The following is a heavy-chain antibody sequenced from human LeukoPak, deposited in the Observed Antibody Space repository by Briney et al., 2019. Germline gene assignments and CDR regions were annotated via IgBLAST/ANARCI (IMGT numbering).Heavy chain of an antibody. CDR1: GFTFSSYG. CDR2: ISDSGGRT. D-gene: IGHD6-13*01. Sequence: GGTLRLSCAASGFTFSSYGMTWVRQAPGKGLEWVSAISDSGGRTFYADSVKGRFTISRDNSKNTLYLQMNSLRAEDTAVYYCATTARVAAAYFDYWGQGTLVTVSS. J-gene: IGHJ4*02. CDR3: ATTARVAAAYFDY. V-gene: IGHV3-23*01.